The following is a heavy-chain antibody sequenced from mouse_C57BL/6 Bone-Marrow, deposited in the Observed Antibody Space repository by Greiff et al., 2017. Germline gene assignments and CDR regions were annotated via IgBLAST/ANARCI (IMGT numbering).Heavy chain of an antibody. CDR3: AREGIDYGNYLAWFAY. CDR2: IDPSDSYT. J-gene: IGHJ3*01. V-gene: IGHV1-69*01. CDR1: GYTFTSYW. Sequence: QVQLQQPGAELVMPGASVKLSCKASGYTFTSYWMHWVKQRPGQGLEWIGEIDPSDSYTNYNQKFKGKSTLTVDKSSSTAYMQLSSLTSEDSAVYYCAREGIDYGNYLAWFAYWGQGTLVTVSA. D-gene: IGHD2-1*01.